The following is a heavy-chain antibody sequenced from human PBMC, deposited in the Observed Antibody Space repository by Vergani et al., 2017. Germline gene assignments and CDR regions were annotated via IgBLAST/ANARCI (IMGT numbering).Heavy chain of an antibody. Sequence: EVQLLESGGGLVQPGGSLRLSCAASGFTFRSHAMTWVPQAPGKGLEWVSAIVGSGGRTYYADSVKGRFTISRDNSKNTLYLQLNSLRADDTAVYYCAKSRRYYSTDGFDIWGQGTMVTVSS. CDR3: AKSRRYYSTDGFDI. D-gene: IGHD2-15*01. CDR1: GFTFRSHA. CDR2: IVGSGGRT. J-gene: IGHJ3*02. V-gene: IGHV3-23*01.